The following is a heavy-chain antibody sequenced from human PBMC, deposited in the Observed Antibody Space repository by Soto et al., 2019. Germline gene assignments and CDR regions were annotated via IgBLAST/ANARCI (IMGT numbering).Heavy chain of an antibody. J-gene: IGHJ3*02. CDR2: ILYSGST. CDR1: GGSISSYY. Sequence: QVQLQESGPGLVKPSETLSLTCTVSGGSISSYYWSWIRQPPGKGLEWIGYILYSGSTNYNPSLKSRVTISVDTSKNQFSLKLSSVTAADTAVYYCARASSGWRKGAFDIWGQGTMVTVSS. D-gene: IGHD6-19*01. CDR3: ARASSGWRKGAFDI. V-gene: IGHV4-59*01.